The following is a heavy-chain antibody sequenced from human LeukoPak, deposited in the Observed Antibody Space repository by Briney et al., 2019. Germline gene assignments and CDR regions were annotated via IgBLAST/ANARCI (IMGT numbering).Heavy chain of an antibody. D-gene: IGHD3-22*01. CDR3: AKSPMIVVVTSFDY. Sequence: SGGSLRLSCAASGFTFSSYAMSWVRQAPGKGLEWVSSVSGSGGNTYYADSVKGRFTISRDNSKNTLYLQMNSLRAEDTAVYYCAKSPMIVVVTSFDYWGQGTLVTVSS. V-gene: IGHV3-23*01. CDR1: GFTFSSYA. CDR2: VSGSGGNT. J-gene: IGHJ4*02.